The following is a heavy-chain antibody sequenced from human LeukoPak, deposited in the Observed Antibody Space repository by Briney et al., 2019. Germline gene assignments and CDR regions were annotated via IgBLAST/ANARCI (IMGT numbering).Heavy chain of an antibody. CDR1: GDSVTSYY. V-gene: IGHV4-59*08. CDR3: ARVQGVYSSSSPYYYYYYMDV. Sequence: PSETLSLTCSVSGDSVTSYYYSWIRQPPGKGLEWIGHVSYDGTTNYTPSLKSRVTISVDTSKNQFSLKLSSVTAADTAVYYCARVQGVYSSSSPYYYYYYMDVWGKGTTVTVSS. D-gene: IGHD6-6*01. CDR2: VSYDGTT. J-gene: IGHJ6*03.